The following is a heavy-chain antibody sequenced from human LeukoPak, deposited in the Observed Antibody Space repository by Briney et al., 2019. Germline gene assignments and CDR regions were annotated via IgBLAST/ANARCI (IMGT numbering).Heavy chain of an antibody. CDR1: GESFSGYY. CDR2: IYYSGST. J-gene: IGHJ4*02. D-gene: IGHD4-17*01. V-gene: IGHV4-34*01. Sequence: PSETLSLTCAVYGESFSGYYWSWIRQPPGRGLEWIGSIYYSGSTYYNPSLKSRVTISVDTSKNQFSLKLSSVTAADTAVYYCARTTAEDYGEPFDYWGQGTLVTVSS. CDR3: ARTTAEDYGEPFDY.